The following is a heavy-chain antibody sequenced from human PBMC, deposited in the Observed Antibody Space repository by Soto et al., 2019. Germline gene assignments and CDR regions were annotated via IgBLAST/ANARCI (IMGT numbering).Heavy chain of an antibody. Sequence: SETLSLTCTVSGVSISSSSYYWGWIRQPPGKGLEWIGSIYYSGSTYYNPSLKSRVTISVDTSKNQFSLKLSSVTAADTAVYYCARLLVGTLFDYWGQGTLVTVSS. CDR2: IYYSGST. J-gene: IGHJ4*02. CDR1: GVSISSSSYY. D-gene: IGHD1-26*01. CDR3: ARLLVGTLFDY. V-gene: IGHV4-39*01.